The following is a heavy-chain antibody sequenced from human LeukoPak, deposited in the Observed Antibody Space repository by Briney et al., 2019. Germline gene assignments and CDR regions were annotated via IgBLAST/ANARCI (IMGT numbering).Heavy chain of an antibody. CDR2: IYQSGST. Sequence: GSLRLSCAASGFNFSSYGMSWVRQAPGKGLEWIGSIYQSGSTYDNPSLKSRVTMSVDTSKNQFSLKMRAVTAADTAVCYCARSEINDYSRYWGQGTLVTVSS. CDR3: ARSEINDYSRY. V-gene: IGHV4-38-2*01. D-gene: IGHD4-11*01. CDR1: GFNFSSYG. J-gene: IGHJ4*02.